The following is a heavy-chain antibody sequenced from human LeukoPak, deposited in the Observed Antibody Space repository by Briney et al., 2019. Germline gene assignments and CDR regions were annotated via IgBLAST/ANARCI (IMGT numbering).Heavy chain of an antibody. D-gene: IGHD2-8*01. CDR2: IYYSGST. Sequence: PSETLSLTCTVSGASITSGGYYWSWIRQPPGEGLEWIGYIYYSGSTNYNPSLKSRVTISVDTPKNLFSLKLSSMSAADTAVYYCARVNAYYYYTDVWGKGTTVTVS. CDR1: GASITSGGYY. J-gene: IGHJ6*03. CDR3: ARVNAYYYYTDV. V-gene: IGHV4-61*08.